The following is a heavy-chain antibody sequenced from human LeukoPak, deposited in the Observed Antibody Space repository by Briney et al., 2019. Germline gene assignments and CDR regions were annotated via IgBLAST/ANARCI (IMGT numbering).Heavy chain of an antibody. D-gene: IGHD3-22*01. CDR3: ARPQNQIHYYDSSGYSGAFDI. V-gene: IGHV1-69*13. J-gene: IGHJ3*02. CDR2: IIPIFGTA. Sequence: SVKVSCKASGGTFSSYAISWVRQAPGQGLEWMGGIIPIFGTANYAQKFQGRVTITADESTSTAYMELSSLRSEDTAVYYCARPQNQIHYYDSSGYSGAFDIWGQGTMVTVSS. CDR1: GGTFSSYA.